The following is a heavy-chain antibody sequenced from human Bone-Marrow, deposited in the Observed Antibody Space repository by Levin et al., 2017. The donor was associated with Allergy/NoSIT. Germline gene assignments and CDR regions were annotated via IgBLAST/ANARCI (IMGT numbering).Heavy chain of an antibody. D-gene: IGHD3-22*01. J-gene: IGHJ3*02. Sequence: ASVKVSCKASGYTFTDYYMNWVRQAPGQGLEWMGWINPNSGGTNYAQKFQGRVTITRDTAISTAYMALGGLRSDDTAVYYCARDSDYYDRAFDTWGQGTMVTVSS. CDR1: GYTFTDYY. V-gene: IGHV1-2*02. CDR2: INPNSGGT. CDR3: ARDSDYYDRAFDT.